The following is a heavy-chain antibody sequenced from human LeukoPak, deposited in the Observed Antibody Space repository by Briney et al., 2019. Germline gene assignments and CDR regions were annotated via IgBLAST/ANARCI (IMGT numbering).Heavy chain of an antibody. J-gene: IGHJ6*03. CDR2: IYYSGST. CDR3: ARISSFWSGYYKVFYYYYYMDV. D-gene: IGHD3-3*01. V-gene: IGHV4-39*07. Sequence: PSETLSLTCTVSGGSISSSSYYWGWIRQPPGKGLEWIGSIYYSGSTYYNPSLKSRVTISVDTSKNQFSLKLSSVTAADTAVYYCARISSFWSGYYKVFYYYYYMDVWGKGTTVTVSS. CDR1: GGSISSSSYY.